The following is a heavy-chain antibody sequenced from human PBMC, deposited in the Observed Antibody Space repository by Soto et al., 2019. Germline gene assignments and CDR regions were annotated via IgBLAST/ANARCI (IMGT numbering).Heavy chain of an antibody. CDR2: INPNSGST. J-gene: IGHJ4*02. Sequence: ASVKVSCKASGYTFTGYYMHWVRQAPGQGLEWMGWINPNSGSTNYAHKFQGRVTITRDTSITTAYMELNRLRSYDTAVYSCARGRGIRIIRPIKNPAYWGQGTLVTVSS. V-gene: IGHV1-2*02. CDR1: GYTFTGYY. D-gene: IGHD3-10*01. CDR3: ARGRGIRIIRPIKNPAY.